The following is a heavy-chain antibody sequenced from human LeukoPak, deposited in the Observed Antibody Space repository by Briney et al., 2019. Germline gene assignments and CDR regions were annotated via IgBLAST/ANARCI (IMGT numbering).Heavy chain of an antibody. CDR1: GYTFTSYG. D-gene: IGHD3-22*01. J-gene: IGHJ4*02. CDR3: ARDPRDYYDSSGYFYGPPDY. V-gene: IGHV1-18*01. CDR2: ISAYNGNT. Sequence: GASVKVSCKASGYTFTSYGISWVRQAPGQGLEWMGWISAYNGNTNYAQKLQGRVTMTTDTSTSTAYMELRSLRSDDTAVYYCARDPRDYYDSSGYFYGPPDYWGQGTLVTVSS.